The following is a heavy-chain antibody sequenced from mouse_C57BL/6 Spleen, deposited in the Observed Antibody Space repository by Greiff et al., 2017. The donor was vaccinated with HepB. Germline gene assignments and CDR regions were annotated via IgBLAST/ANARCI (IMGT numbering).Heavy chain of an antibody. D-gene: IGHD2-5*01. CDR3: ARADYYSNYVGFAY. J-gene: IGHJ3*01. CDR2: INPSTGGT. Sequence: VQLQQSGPELVKPGASVKISCKASGYSFTGYYMNWVKQSPEKSLEWIGEINPSTGGTTYNQKFKAKATLTVDKSSSTAYMQLKSLTSEDSAVYYCARADYYSNYVGFAYWGQGTLVTVSA. V-gene: IGHV1-42*01. CDR1: GYSFTGYY.